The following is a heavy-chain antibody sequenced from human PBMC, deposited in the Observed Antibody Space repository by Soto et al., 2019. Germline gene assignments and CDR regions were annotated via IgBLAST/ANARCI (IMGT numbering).Heavy chain of an antibody. J-gene: IGHJ4*02. V-gene: IGHV3-30-3*01. CDR2: ISYDGSNK. Sequence: GGSLRLSCAASGFTFSSYAMHWVRQAPGKGLEWVAVISYDGSNKYYEDSVKGRFTISRDNSKNTLYLQMNSLRAEDTAVYYCARDGHLTIFGYLDYWGQGTLVTVSS. CDR1: GFTFSSYA. D-gene: IGHD3-3*01. CDR3: ARDGHLTIFGYLDY.